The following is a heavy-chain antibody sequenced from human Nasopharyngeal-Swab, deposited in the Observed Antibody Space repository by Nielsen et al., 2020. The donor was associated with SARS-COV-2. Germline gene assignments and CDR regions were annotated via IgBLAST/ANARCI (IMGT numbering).Heavy chain of an antibody. CDR2: ISYEGRIK. D-gene: IGHD3-9*01. V-gene: IGHV3-30*18. J-gene: IGHJ6*02. CDR1: GFTFSSHG. Sequence: GSLRLSCTATGFTFSSHGMHWVRQAPGKGLEWVATISYEGRIKYYGDSVEGRFTISRDNSKNTLYLEMNRLRPEDTAIYSCAKDQWPRYDILTGWNGMDVWGQGTTVIVSS. CDR3: AKDQWPRYDILTGWNGMDV.